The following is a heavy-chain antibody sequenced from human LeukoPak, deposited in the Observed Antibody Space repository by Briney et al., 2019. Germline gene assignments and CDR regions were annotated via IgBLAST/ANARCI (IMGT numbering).Heavy chain of an antibody. Sequence: SETLSLTCTVSGGSISSYYWCWIRQPPGKGLEWIGYISYSGSTNDNPSLQSRVTISVDTSKNQFSLKLSSVTAADTAVYYCARYYGSSGSLDYWGQGTLVAVSS. V-gene: IGHV4-59*01. D-gene: IGHD3-22*01. CDR2: ISYSGST. CDR1: GGSISSYY. CDR3: ARYYGSSGSLDY. J-gene: IGHJ4*02.